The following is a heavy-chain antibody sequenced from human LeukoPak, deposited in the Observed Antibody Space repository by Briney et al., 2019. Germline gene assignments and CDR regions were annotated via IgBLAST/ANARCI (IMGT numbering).Heavy chain of an antibody. V-gene: IGHV3-30*18. D-gene: IGHD6-13*01. Sequence: GGSVRLSCAASGFTFNDYGMHWVRQAPGKGLEWVAVISYDGSDKYYADSVKGRFTISRDNSKNTLYLQMNSLRAEDTAVYYCAKRSAIPAAPYSSSWYYFDYWGQGTLVTVSS. CDR2: ISYDGSDK. J-gene: IGHJ4*02. CDR1: GFTFNDYG. CDR3: AKRSAIPAAPYSSSWYYFDY.